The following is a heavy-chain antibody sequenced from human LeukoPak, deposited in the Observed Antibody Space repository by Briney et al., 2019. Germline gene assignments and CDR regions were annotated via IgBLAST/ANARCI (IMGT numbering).Heavy chain of an antibody. Sequence: ASVKVSCKVSGYTLTELSMHWVRQAPGKGLEWMGGFDPEDGETIYAQKFQGRVTMTEDTSTDTAYMELSGLRSEDTAVYYCATDLVSGSGWLFDYWGQGTLVTVSS. CDR3: ATDLVSGSGWLFDY. D-gene: IGHD6-19*01. CDR2: FDPEDGET. V-gene: IGHV1-24*01. J-gene: IGHJ4*02. CDR1: GYTLTELS.